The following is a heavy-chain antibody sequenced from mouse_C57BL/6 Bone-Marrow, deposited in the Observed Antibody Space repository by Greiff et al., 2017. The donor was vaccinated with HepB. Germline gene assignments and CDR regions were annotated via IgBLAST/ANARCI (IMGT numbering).Heavy chain of an antibody. Sequence: VQLQQSGPELVKPGASVKIPCKASGYTFTDYNMDWVKQSHGKSLEWIGDINPNNGGTIYNQKFTGKATLTVDKSSSTAYMELRSLTSEDTAVYYCARALYYYGGSSFEDWGKGTTLTMYS. J-gene: IGHJ2*01. CDR2: INPNNGGT. CDR3: ARALYYYGGSSFED. V-gene: IGHV1-18*01. CDR1: GYTFTDYN. D-gene: IGHD1-1*01.